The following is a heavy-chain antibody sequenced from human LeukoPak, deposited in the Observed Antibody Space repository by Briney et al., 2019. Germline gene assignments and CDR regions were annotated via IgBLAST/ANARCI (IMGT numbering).Heavy chain of an antibody. D-gene: IGHD2-8*02. V-gene: IGHV3-64*04. CDR3: AKELWSWSFDY. CDR2: ITSNGGST. Sequence: GGSLRLSCSGSGFAFSTYSMHWVRQAPGRGLEYLSGITSNGGSTYYADSMKGRFTISRDNSKNTLYLQMNTLRAEDTAVYYCAKELWSWSFDYWGQGTLVTVSS. CDR1: GFAFSTYS. J-gene: IGHJ4*02.